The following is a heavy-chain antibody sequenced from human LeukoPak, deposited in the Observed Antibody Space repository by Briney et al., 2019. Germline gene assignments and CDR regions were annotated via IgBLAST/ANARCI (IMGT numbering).Heavy chain of an antibody. CDR3: AKDERGYYDSSGFFGAIDY. J-gene: IGHJ4*02. CDR2: IWYDGSNK. D-gene: IGHD3-22*01. CDR1: GFTFNRYA. Sequence: PGGSLRLSCAASGFTFNRYAMHWVRQAPGKGREWVAFIWYDGSNKYYADSVKGRFTVSRDNSKNTLYLQMNSMRAEDTAVYYCAKDERGYYDSSGFFGAIDYWGQGSLVSVSS. V-gene: IGHV3-30*02.